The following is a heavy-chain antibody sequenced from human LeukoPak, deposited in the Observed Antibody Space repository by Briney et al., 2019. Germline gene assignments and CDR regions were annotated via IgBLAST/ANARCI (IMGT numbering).Heavy chain of an antibody. CDR1: GFTFSSYA. CDR2: ISYDGSNT. CDR3: AKAIFYGDYTFDY. Sequence: GRSLRLSCAASGFTFSSYAMHWVRQAPGKGLEWVAAISYDGSNTYYADSVKGRFTISRDNSKNTLYLQMNSLRAEDTAVYYCAKAIFYGDYTFDYWGQGTLVTVSS. J-gene: IGHJ4*02. V-gene: IGHV3-30-3*01. D-gene: IGHD4-17*01.